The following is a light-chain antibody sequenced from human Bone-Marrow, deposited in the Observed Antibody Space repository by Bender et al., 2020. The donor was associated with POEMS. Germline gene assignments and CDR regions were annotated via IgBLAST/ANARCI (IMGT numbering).Light chain of an antibody. CDR1: SSNIGSNT. CDR3: SSYTSSSTLGV. Sequence: QSVLTQPPSASGTPGQRVTISCSGSSSNIGSNTVNWYQHLPGSAPRLVVYSNYQRPSGVPARFSGSKSGTSASLTISGLQTEDEADYYCSSYTSSSTLGVFGGGTKLTVL. J-gene: IGLJ2*01. V-gene: IGLV1-44*01. CDR2: SNY.